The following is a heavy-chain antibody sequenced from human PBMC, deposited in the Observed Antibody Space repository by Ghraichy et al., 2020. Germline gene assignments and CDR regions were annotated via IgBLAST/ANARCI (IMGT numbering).Heavy chain of an antibody. CDR2: IKSDGGST. J-gene: IGHJ6*03. CDR1: GFTFSSYP. Sequence: GGSLRLSCSASGFTFSSYPMHWVRQAPGKGLEYVSTIKSDGGSTYYADSVKGRFTISRDNSKNTLYLQMSSLRAEDTAVYYCVKHPRYYYYYMDVWGKGTTVTVSS. CDR3: VKHPRYYYYYMDV. V-gene: IGHV3-64D*06.